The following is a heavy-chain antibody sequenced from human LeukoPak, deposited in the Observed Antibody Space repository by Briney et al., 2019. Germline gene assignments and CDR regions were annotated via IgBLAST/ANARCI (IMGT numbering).Heavy chain of an antibody. CDR1: GYTFTDYY. D-gene: IGHD2-2*01. J-gene: IGHJ4*02. V-gene: IGHV1-2*02. CDR3: ARDLGLTCISTSCPPDY. CDR2: INSNTGGT. Sequence: ASVKVSCKASGYTFTDYYVHWVRQAPGQGLEWMGWINSNTGGTNYVQKFQGRVALTRDTSISTLYMELSRLRSDDTAVYYCARDLGLTCISTSCPPDYWGQGTLVTVSS.